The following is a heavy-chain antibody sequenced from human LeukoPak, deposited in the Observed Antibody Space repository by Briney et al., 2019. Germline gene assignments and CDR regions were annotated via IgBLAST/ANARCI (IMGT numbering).Heavy chain of an antibody. J-gene: IGHJ4*02. CDR3: ARDYSSGWYVY. CDR1: GYTFTDYY. V-gene: IGHV1-2*06. D-gene: IGHD6-19*01. CDR2: INPYSGGT. Sequence: ASVKVSCKASGYTFTDYYMHWVRQAPGPGLEWMGRINPYSGGTNYAQKFQGRVTMTRDTSISTAYMELSRLKSDDTAVYYCARDYSSGWYVYWGQGTLVTVSS.